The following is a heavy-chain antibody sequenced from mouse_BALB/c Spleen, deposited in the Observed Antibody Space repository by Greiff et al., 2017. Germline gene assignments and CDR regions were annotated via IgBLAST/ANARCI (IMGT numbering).Heavy chain of an antibody. J-gene: IGHJ3*01. CDR2: IWAGGST. V-gene: IGHV2-9*02. D-gene: IGHD1-1*02. CDR3: ARALYGAY. CDR1: GFSLTSYG. Sequence: QVQLKQSGPGLVAPSQSLSITCTVSGFSLTSYGVHWVRQPPGKGLEWLGVIWAGGSTNYNSALMSRLSISKDNSKSQVFLKMNSLQTDDTAMYYCARALYGAYWGQGTLVTVSA.